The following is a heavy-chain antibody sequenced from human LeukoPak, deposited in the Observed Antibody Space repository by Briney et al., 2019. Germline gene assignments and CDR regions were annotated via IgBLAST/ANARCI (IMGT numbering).Heavy chain of an antibody. D-gene: IGHD3-10*01. CDR3: AKGMVRGVILKGFDY. J-gene: IGHJ4*02. V-gene: IGHV3-7*03. CDR1: GFTFSSYS. Sequence: PGGSLRLSCAASGFTFSSYSMNWVRQAPGRGLEWLANISLDGRTINSVDSVKGRFTISRDNAKNSLYLQMNSLRAEDTAVYYCAKGMVRGVILKGFDYWGQGTLVTVSS. CDR2: ISLDGRTI.